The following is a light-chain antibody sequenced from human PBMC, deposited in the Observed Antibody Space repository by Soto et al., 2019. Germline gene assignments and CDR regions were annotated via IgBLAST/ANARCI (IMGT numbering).Light chain of an antibody. J-gene: IGLJ2*01. CDR2: LNSDGSH. Sequence: HLVLTQSPSASASLGASVKLTCTLSSGHSRYAIAWHQQQPERGPRYLMKLNSDGSHSKGDGIPDRFSGSSSGAERYLTISSLQSEDEADYYCQTWGTGAVVFGGGTKVTVL. CDR3: QTWGTGAVV. CDR1: SGHSRYA. V-gene: IGLV4-69*01.